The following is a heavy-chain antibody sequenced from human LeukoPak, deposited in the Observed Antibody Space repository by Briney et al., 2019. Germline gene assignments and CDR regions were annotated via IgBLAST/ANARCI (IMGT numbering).Heavy chain of an antibody. CDR1: GFTFSSYS. J-gene: IGHJ4*02. D-gene: IGHD3-22*01. Sequence: GGSLRLSCAASGFTFSSYSMNWVRQAPGKGLEWVSSISSCSSYIYYADSVKGRFTISRDNAKNSLYLQMNSLRAEDTAVYYCAREAYDSSGVDYWGQGTLVTVSS. V-gene: IGHV3-21*01. CDR2: ISSCSSYI. CDR3: AREAYDSSGVDY.